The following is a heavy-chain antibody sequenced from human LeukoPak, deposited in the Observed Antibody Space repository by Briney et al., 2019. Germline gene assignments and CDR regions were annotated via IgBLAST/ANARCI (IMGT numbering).Heavy chain of an antibody. V-gene: IGHV3-21*01. CDR1: GFTFSSYS. D-gene: IGHD3-10*01. Sequence: PGGSLRLSCAASGFTFSSYSMNWVRQAPGKGLEWVSSISSSSSYIYYADSVKGRFTISRDNAKNSLYLQMNSLRAEDTAVYYCATYTPMVREVDYWGQGTLVTVSS. J-gene: IGHJ4*02. CDR3: ATYTPMVREVDY. CDR2: ISSSSSYI.